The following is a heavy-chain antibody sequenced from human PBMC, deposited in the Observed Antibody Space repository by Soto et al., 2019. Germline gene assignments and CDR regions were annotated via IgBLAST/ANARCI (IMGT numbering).Heavy chain of an antibody. V-gene: IGHV1-2*04. CDR3: ARATPELGYCSGGSCYYDYYYMDV. Sequence: ASVKVSCKASGYTFTGYYMHWVRQAPGQGLEWMGWINPNSGGTNYAQKFQGWVTMTRDTSISTAYMELSRLRSDDTAVYYCARATPELGYCSGGSCYYDYYYMDVWGKGTMVSVSS. J-gene: IGHJ6*03. CDR1: GYTFTGYY. CDR2: INPNSGGT. D-gene: IGHD2-15*01.